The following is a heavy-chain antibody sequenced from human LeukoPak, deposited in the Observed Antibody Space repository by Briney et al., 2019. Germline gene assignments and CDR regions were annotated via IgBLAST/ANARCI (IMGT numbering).Heavy chain of an antibody. V-gene: IGHV3-23*01. J-gene: IGHJ4*02. Sequence: PGGSLRLSCAASGFTFSSYAMSWVRQAPGKGLEWVSAISGSGGSTYYADSVKGRFTISRDNSKNTLYLQMNSLRAEDTAVYYCAKDRPSGYSSGWYREYFDYWGQGTLVTVSS. CDR3: AKDRPSGYSSGWYREYFDY. CDR2: ISGSGGST. CDR1: GFTFSSYA. D-gene: IGHD6-19*01.